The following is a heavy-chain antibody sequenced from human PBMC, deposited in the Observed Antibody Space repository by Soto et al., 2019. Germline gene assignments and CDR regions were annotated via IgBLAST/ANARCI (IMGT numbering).Heavy chain of an antibody. J-gene: IGHJ6*02. D-gene: IGHD2-15*01. Sequence: GSLRLSCAASGFTFSSYGMHWVRQAPGKGLEWVAVISYDGSNKYYADSVKGRFAISRDNSKNTLYLQMNSLRAEDTAVYYCAKLPGGCSGGSCYSRFDYYYYGMDVWGQGTTVTVSS. CDR1: GFTFSSYG. CDR3: AKLPGGCSGGSCYSRFDYYYYGMDV. CDR2: ISYDGSNK. V-gene: IGHV3-30*18.